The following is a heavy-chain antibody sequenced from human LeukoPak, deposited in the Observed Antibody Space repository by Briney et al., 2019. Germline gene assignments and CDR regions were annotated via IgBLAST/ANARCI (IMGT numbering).Heavy chain of an antibody. CDR2: MKSKTDGGTT. J-gene: IGHJ4*02. V-gene: IGHV3-15*01. Sequence: RSGGSLRLFCAASGFTLRNSWVSWARQAPGKGVEGVGCMKSKTDGGTTDYDAPVKGRFTISRDDSKNTLYLQMNSLKTEDTAVYYCTSLAYWGQGTLVTVSS. CDR3: TSLAY. CDR1: GFTLRNSW.